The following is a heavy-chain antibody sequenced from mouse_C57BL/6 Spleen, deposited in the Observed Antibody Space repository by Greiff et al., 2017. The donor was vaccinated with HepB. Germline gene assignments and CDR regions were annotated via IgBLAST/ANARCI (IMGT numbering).Heavy chain of an antibody. CDR1: GYSITSGYY. Sequence: EVQVVESGPGLVKPSQSLSLTCSVTGYSITSGYYWNWIRQFPGNKLEWMGYISYDGSNNYNPSLKNRISITRDTSKNQFFLKLNSVTTEDTATYYCARDNYDYGFAYWGQGTLVTVSA. CDR3: ARDNYDYGFAY. V-gene: IGHV3-6*01. CDR2: ISYDGSN. J-gene: IGHJ3*01. D-gene: IGHD2-4*01.